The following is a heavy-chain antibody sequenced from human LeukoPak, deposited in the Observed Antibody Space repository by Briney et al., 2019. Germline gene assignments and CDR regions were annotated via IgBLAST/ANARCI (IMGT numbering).Heavy chain of an antibody. V-gene: IGHV4-38-2*01. CDR1: GYSISSGYY. CDR3: ARVKPTMVRGVPTPFDY. J-gene: IGHJ4*02. Sequence: SETLSLTCAVSGYSISSGYYWGWIRQPPGKGLEWIGSIYHSGSTYYNPSLKSRVTISVDTSKNQFSLRLSSVTAADTAVYYCARVKPTMVRGVPTPFDYWGQGTLVTVSS. CDR2: IYHSGST. D-gene: IGHD3-10*01.